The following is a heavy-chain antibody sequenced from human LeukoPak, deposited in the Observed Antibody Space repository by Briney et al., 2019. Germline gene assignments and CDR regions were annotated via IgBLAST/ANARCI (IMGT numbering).Heavy chain of an antibody. J-gene: IGHJ4*02. CDR1: GGSFSAYY. V-gene: IGHV4-34*01. CDR2: INHGGST. Sequence: SETLSLTCAVYGGSFSAYYWSWIRQLPGKGLEWIGEINHGGSTNYNPSLKSRVTVSIDTSKNQFSLKLGAVTAADTAVYYCARTYYDAGGYYGLDYWGQGILVTVSS. D-gene: IGHD3-22*01. CDR3: ARTYYDAGGYYGLDY.